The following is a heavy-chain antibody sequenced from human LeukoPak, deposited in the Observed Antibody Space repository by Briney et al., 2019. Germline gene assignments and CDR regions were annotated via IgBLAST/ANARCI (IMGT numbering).Heavy chain of an antibody. CDR3: ARDGAVAGTGFDY. CDR2: TNHSGST. Sequence: SETLSLTCAVYGGSFSGYYWSWIRQPPGKGLEWIGETNHSGSTNYNPSLKSRVTISVDTSKNQFSLKLSSVTAADTAVYYCARDGAVAGTGFDYWGQGTLVTVSS. J-gene: IGHJ4*02. V-gene: IGHV4-34*01. D-gene: IGHD6-19*01. CDR1: GGSFSGYY.